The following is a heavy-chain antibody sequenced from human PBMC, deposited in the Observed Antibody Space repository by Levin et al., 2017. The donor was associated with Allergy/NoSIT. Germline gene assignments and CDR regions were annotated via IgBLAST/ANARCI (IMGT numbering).Heavy chain of an antibody. CDR3: ARALRAAAGIFDY. V-gene: IGHV4-59*01. CDR2: IYYSGST. Sequence: SETLSLTCTVSGGSISSYYWSWIRQPPGKGLEWIGYIYYSGSTNYNPSLKSRVTISVDTSKNQFSLKLSSVTAADTAVYYCARALRAAAGIFDYWGQGTLVTVSS. CDR1: GGSISSYY. J-gene: IGHJ4*02. D-gene: IGHD6-13*01.